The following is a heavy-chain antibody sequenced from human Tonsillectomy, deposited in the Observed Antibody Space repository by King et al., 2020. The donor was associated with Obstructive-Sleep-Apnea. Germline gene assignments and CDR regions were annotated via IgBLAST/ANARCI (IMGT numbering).Heavy chain of an antibody. CDR1: GGTVSSYY. CDR2: INPIFGTA. J-gene: IGHJ4*02. Sequence: VQLVESGAEVKKPGSSVKVSCKASGGTVSSYYISWVRQAPGKGLEWMGVINPIFGTANYAQKFQRRVTITADESTSTAYMELSSLRSEDTAVYYSAASYYYDSSGYSGHNWGQGTLVTVSS. D-gene: IGHD3-22*01. CDR3: AASYYYDSSGYSGHN. V-gene: IGHV1-69*01.